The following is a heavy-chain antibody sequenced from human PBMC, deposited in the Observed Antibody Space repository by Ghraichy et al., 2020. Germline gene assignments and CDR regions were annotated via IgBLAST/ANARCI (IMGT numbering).Heavy chain of an antibody. Sequence: GESLNISCAASGFTFSNYNMNWFRQAPGKGLEWLSYISSSGKTIYYANSVRGRFTISRDNDRNSLYLQMNSLRDEDTAVYYCARDRVTVVQVVIWAYFDYWGQGTRVTVSS. CDR2: ISSSGKTI. CDR3: ARDRVTVVQVVIWAYFDY. J-gene: IGHJ4*02. CDR1: GFTFSNYN. D-gene: IGHD3-10*01. V-gene: IGHV3-48*02.